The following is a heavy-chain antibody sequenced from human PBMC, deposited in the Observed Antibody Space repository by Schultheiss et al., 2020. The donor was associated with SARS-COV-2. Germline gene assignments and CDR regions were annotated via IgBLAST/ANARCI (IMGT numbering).Heavy chain of an antibody. V-gene: IGHV4-61*01. Sequence: SETLSLTCTVSGGFVSSGSYYWGWIRQPPGKGLEWIGYIYYSGSTNYNPYLKSRVTISVDTSKNKFSLKLSSVTAADTAVYYCARERSPINSGDYEDSNGFDPWGQGTLVTVSS. CDR2: IYYSGST. J-gene: IGHJ5*02. D-gene: IGHD4-17*01. CDR1: GGFVSSGSYY. CDR3: ARERSPINSGDYEDSNGFDP.